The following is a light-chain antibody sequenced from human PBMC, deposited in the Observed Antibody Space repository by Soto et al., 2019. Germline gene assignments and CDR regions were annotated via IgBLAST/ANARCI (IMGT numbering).Light chain of an antibody. J-gene: IGKJ1*01. Sequence: EIVLTQSPATLSLSPGERATLSCRASQSVSRYLAWYQHKPGQTPRRLIYDSSNTATGSPARFSGSGSGTDFTLTISSLGTEDCAVYSCQQRSNWSWTFGQGTKVEIK. CDR2: DSS. CDR3: QQRSNWSWT. V-gene: IGKV3-11*01. CDR1: QSVSRY.